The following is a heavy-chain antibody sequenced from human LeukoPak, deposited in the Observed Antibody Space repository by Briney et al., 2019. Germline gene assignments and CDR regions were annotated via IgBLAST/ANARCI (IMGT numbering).Heavy chain of an antibody. J-gene: IGHJ4*02. CDR1: GFTFSSYS. CDR2: ISSSSSYI. V-gene: IGHV3-21*01. Sequence: GGSLRLSCAASGFTFSSYSMNWVRQAPGKGLEWVSSISSSSSYIYYADSVKGRFTISRDNAKNSLYLQMNSLRAEDTAVYYCASGKEVITSYFDHWGQGTLVTVSS. D-gene: IGHD3-22*01. CDR3: ASGKEVITSYFDH.